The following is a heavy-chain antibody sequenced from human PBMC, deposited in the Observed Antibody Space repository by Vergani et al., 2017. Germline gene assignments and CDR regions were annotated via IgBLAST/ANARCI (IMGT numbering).Heavy chain of an antibody. J-gene: IGHJ2*01. CDR1: GGPVSSGSYY. Sequence: QVQLQESGPGLVKPSETLSLTCTVSGGPVSSGSYYWSGIRQPPGKGLEWIGYIYYSGSTNYNPSLKSRVTISVDTSKNQFSLKLSSVTAADTAVYYCARDLDDSSGLNWYFDLWGRGTLVTVSS. CDR3: ARDLDDSSGLNWYFDL. CDR2: IYYSGST. D-gene: IGHD3-22*01. V-gene: IGHV4-61*01.